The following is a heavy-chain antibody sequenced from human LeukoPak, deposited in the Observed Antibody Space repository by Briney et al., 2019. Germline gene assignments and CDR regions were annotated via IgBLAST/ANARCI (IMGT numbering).Heavy chain of an antibody. Sequence: GGSLRLSCAASGFTFDDYAMHWVRHAPGKGLEWVSGISWNSGSIGYADSVKGRFTISRDNAKNSLYLQMNSLRAEDTALYYCAKDLDDYYDSSGYDYWGQGTLVTVSS. J-gene: IGHJ4*02. CDR3: AKDLDDYYDSSGYDY. CDR1: GFTFDDYA. V-gene: IGHV3-9*01. CDR2: ISWNSGSI. D-gene: IGHD3-22*01.